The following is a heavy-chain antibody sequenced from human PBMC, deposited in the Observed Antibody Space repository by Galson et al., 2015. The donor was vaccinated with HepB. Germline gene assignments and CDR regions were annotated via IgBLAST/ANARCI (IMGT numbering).Heavy chain of an antibody. J-gene: IGHJ4*02. V-gene: IGHV3-33*01. Sequence: SLRLSCAASRSTFSSYGMHWVRQAPGKGLEWVAVIWYDGSNKYYADSVKGRFTISRDNSKNTLYLQMNSLRAEDTAVYYCARDRGITIFGVGIFDYWGQGTLVTVSS. CDR3: ARDRGITIFGVGIFDY. CDR2: IWYDGSNK. D-gene: IGHD3-3*01. CDR1: RSTFSSYG.